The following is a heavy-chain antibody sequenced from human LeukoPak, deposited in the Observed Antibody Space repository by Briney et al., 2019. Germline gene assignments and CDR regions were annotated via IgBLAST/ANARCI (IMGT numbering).Heavy chain of an antibody. D-gene: IGHD5-12*01. J-gene: IGHJ3*02. CDR1: GGSINSSSW. V-gene: IGHV4-4*01. CDR2: IFHNGSN. Sequence: SGTLSLTCSVSGGSINSSSWWRLVRQPPGEGLEWIGEIFHNGSNDHNPSLKGPITITLDKSKNQFHLKLRSVTAADTAVYCCAESVYSGYDGDAFDIWGQGTMVTVSS. CDR3: AESVYSGYDGDAFDI.